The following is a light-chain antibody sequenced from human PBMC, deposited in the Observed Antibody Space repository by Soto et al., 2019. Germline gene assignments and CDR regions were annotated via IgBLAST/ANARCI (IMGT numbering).Light chain of an antibody. J-gene: IGKJ3*01. CDR3: HQYYSPPFA. CDR2: WAA. CDR1: QTIFYGYININY. V-gene: IGKV4-1*01. Sequence: IVMTQSPESLGVSLGERATINCKSNQTIFYGYININYLSWYQQKPGQPPMLRIYWAATRKYGVPERFSGSGSGTDFTLSITNLQAEDVAVYYCHQYYSPPFAFGPGTKVHL.